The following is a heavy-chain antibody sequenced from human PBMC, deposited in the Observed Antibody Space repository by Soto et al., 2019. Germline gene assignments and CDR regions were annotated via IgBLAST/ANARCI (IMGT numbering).Heavy chain of an antibody. Sequence: EVQLLESGGGLVQPGGSLRLACAASGFTFSTYGMNWVRQAPGKGLEWVSSISDNGDSTYYAGFVKGRFIVSRDNSKNTLYMQMNSLRVDDTAVFYCAKRVEYSSSTPYFDYWGQGTLVTVSS. CDR3: AKRVEYSSSTPYFDY. D-gene: IGHD5-18*01. CDR1: GFTFSTYG. CDR2: ISDNGDST. V-gene: IGHV3-23*01. J-gene: IGHJ4*02.